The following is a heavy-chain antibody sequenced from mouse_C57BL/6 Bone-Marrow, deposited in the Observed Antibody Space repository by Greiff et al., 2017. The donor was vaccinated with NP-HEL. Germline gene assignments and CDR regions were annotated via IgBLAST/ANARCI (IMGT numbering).Heavy chain of an antibody. CDR3: ASKEMDY. J-gene: IGHJ4*01. CDR1: GFTFSDYG. V-gene: IGHV5-17*01. Sequence: VQLKESGGGLVKPGGSLKLSCAASGFTFSDYGMHWVRQAPEKGLEWVAYISSGSSTIYYADTVKGRFTISRDNAKNTLFLQMTSLRSDDTAMYYCASKEMDYWGQGTSVTVSS. CDR2: ISSGSSTI.